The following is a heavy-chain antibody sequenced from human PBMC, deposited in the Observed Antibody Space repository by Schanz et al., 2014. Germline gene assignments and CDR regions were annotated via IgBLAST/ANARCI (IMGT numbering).Heavy chain of an antibody. CDR1: GHPFTAYY. CDR3: ARESVSRTRLFDP. CDR2: INPNSGDT. Sequence: QVQLVQSGAEVKKPGASVKVSCKASGHPFTAYYMHWVRQAPGQGLQWMGRINPNSGDTDYAHNFHGRVTMTRDTSINTVYMELSTLTSDDTAVYYCARESVSRTRLFDPWGQGTLVTVSS. J-gene: IGHJ5*02. D-gene: IGHD3-3*01. V-gene: IGHV1-2*06.